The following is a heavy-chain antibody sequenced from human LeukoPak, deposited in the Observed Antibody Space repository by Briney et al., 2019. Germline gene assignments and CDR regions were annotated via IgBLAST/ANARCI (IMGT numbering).Heavy chain of an antibody. J-gene: IGHJ6*02. V-gene: IGHV4-4*07. CDR1: GGSISSYY. D-gene: IGHD6-19*01. CDR2: IYTSGST. CDR3: ARNPYPEGSGWVRNYYYGMDV. Sequence: SETLSLTRTVSGGSISSYYWSWIRQPAGKGLEWIGRIYTSGSTNYNPSLKSRVTMSVDTSKNQFSLKLSSVTAADTAVYYCARNPYPEGSGWVRNYYYGMDVWGQGTTVTVSS.